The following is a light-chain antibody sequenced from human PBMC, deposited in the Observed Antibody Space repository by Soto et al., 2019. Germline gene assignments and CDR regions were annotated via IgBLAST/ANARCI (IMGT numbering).Light chain of an antibody. V-gene: IGKV3-11*01. CDR3: QQGYAFPGT. Sequence: EIVLTQSPATLSLSPGERATLSCRASQSVSSYLAWYQQKPGQAPRLLIYDASNRATGIPARFSGSGSGTDFTLTISSVQPEDVATFYCQQGYAFPGTFGQGTKVQIK. CDR1: QSVSSY. CDR2: DAS. J-gene: IGKJ2*01.